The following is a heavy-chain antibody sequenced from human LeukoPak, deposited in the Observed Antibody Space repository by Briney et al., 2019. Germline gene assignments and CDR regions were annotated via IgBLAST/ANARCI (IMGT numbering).Heavy chain of an antibody. V-gene: IGHV3-21*01. J-gene: IGHJ4*02. D-gene: IGHD3-22*01. CDR1: RFTFSSYS. CDR3: AGDDSSGYFDY. Sequence: PGGSLRLSCAASRFTFSSYSMNWVRQAPGKGLEWVSSISSSSSYIYYADSVKGRFTISRDNAKNSLYLQMNSLRAEDTAVYYCAGDDSSGYFDYWGQGTLVTVSS. CDR2: ISSSSSYI.